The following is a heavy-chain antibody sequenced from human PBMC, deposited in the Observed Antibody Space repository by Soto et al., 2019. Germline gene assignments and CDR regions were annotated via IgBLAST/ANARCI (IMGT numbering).Heavy chain of an antibody. CDR2: MYSNGHT. V-gene: IGHV3-53*05. CDR3: ARESGSPVTYHYSYGMDV. D-gene: IGHD4-17*01. CDR1: GFSVTSNY. Sequence: EVQLVETGGGLIQPGGSLRLSCVASGFSVTSNYMTWVRQAPGKGPEWGSVMYSNGHTYYADSVEGRFTISRDRSSNTRYLQMTSLRREDTAVYYCARESGSPVTYHYSYGMDVWGQGTTVTVSS. J-gene: IGHJ6*02.